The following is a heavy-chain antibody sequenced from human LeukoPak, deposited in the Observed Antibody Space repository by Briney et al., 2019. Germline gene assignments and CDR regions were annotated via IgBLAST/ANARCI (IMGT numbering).Heavy chain of an antibody. Sequence: PSETLSLTCAVYGGSFSGYYWSWIRQPPGKGLEWIGYIYYSGSTNYNPSLKSRVTISVDTSKNQFSLKLSSVTAADTAVYYCARVGKYQLLYDYWGQGTLVTVSS. V-gene: IGHV4-59*01. CDR1: GGSFSGYY. D-gene: IGHD2-2*02. J-gene: IGHJ4*02. CDR3: ARVGKYQLLYDY. CDR2: IYYSGST.